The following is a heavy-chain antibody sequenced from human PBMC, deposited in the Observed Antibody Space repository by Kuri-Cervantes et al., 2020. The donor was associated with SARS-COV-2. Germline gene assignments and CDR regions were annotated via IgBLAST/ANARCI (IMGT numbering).Heavy chain of an antibody. D-gene: IGHD2-2*01. V-gene: IGHV3-9*01. J-gene: IGHJ5*02. CDR3: AKSVGSTSLYNWFDP. CDR2: ISWNSDSI. Sequence: SLKISCAASGFTFDDYAMHWVRQAPGKSLEWVSGISWNSDSIAYADSVRGRFTISRDNAKNSLYLQMNSLRAEDTALYYCAKSVGSTSLYNWFDPWGQGTLVTVSS. CDR1: GFTFDDYA.